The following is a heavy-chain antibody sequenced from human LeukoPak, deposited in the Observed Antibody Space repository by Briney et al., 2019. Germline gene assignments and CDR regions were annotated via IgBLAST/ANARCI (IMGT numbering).Heavy chain of an antibody. D-gene: IGHD5-18*01. CDR1: GGSISSGGYY. J-gene: IGHJ4*02. V-gene: IGHV4-30-2*01. CDR2: IYHSGST. CDR3: ARAGIQPFPFDY. Sequence: PSQTLSLTCTVSGGSISSGGYYWSWIRQPPGKGLEWIGYIYHSGSTYYNPSLKSRVTISVDRSKNQFSLKLSSVTAADTAVYYCARAGIQPFPFDYWGQGTLVTVSS.